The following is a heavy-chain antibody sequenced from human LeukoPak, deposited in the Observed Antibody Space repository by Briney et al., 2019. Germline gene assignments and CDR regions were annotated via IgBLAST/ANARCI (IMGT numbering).Heavy chain of an antibody. V-gene: IGHV4-39*07. D-gene: IGHD5-18*01. Sequence: SETLSLTCTVSGGSISSSSYYWGWIRQPPGKGLEWIGSIYYSGSTYYNPSLKSRVTISVDTSKNQFSLKLSSVTAADTAVYYCARERTAMVMWDDYWGQGTLVTVSS. CDR1: GGSISSSSYY. CDR2: IYYSGST. CDR3: ARERTAMVMWDDY. J-gene: IGHJ4*02.